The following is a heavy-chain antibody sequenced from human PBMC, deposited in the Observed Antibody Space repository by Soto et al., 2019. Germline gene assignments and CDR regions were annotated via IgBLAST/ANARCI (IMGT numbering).Heavy chain of an antibody. V-gene: IGHV1-8*01. CDR1: GYTFTSYD. Sequence: ASVKVSCKTSGYTFTSYDINWVRQATGQGLEWMGWMNPSSGNTGYAQKFQGRVTMTRNTSISTAYMELSSLRSEDTAVYYCARRRDYYYYYYMDVWGKGTTVTVSS. CDR3: ARRRDYYYYYYMDV. J-gene: IGHJ6*03. CDR2: MNPSSGNT.